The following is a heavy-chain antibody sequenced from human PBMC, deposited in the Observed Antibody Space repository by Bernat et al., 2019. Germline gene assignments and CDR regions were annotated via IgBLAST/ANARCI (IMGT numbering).Heavy chain of an antibody. CDR1: GFSFSDYS. D-gene: IGHD2-2*02. CDR3: ARDCYTRAALGHNWFDP. J-gene: IGHJ5*01. Sequence: EVQLVESGGGLVQSGGSLRLSCAASGFSFSDYSMNWVRQAPGKGLEWVSYISRSTTVIYGAESVKGRFTIAGDNAKNSLYLKMNGMRDKDTAVYYCARDCYTRAALGHNWFDPWGQGTLVTVSS. CDR2: ISRSTTVI. V-gene: IGHV3-48*02.